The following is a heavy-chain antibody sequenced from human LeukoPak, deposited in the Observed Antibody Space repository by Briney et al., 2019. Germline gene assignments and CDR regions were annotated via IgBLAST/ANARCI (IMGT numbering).Heavy chain of an antibody. CDR3: ARDVTHSSSWLTFNWNGPYNWFDP. CDR2: ISSSSSYT. CDR1: GFTFSGYY. V-gene: IGHV3-11*06. D-gene: IGHD6-13*01. Sequence: KSGGSLRLSCAASGFTFSGYYMSWIRQAPGKGLEWVSYISSSSSYTNYADSVKGRFTISRDNAKNSLYLQMNSLRAEDTAVYYCARDVTHSSSWLTFNWNGPYNWFDPWGQGTLVTVSS. J-gene: IGHJ5*02.